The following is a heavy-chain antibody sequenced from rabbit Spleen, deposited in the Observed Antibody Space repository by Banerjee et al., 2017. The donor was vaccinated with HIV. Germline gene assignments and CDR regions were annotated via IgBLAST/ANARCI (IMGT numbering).Heavy chain of an antibody. V-gene: IGHV1S40*01. CDR3: TRGASGTEGVLGFSL. D-gene: IGHD7-1*01. Sequence: QSLEESGGGLVKPGASLTLTCKASGFSLNSGYDMCWVRQAPGKGLEWIACIYGGSSGTTAYASWAKGRFTVSKASSTTVDLKMTSLTGADTATYFCTRGASGTEGVLGFSLWGPGTLVTVS. CDR1: GFSLNSGYD. J-gene: IGHJ6*01. CDR2: IYGGSSGTT.